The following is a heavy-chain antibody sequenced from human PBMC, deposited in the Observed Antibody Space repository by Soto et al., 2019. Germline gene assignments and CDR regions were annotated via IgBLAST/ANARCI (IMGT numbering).Heavy chain of an antibody. CDR1: GFTFINNG. CDR2: IWYDGINK. CDR3: ARDRVQMVDGLDV. V-gene: IGHV3-33*01. Sequence: QVQLVESGGGVVQPGRSLRLSCAASGFTFINNGMHWVRQAPGKGLEWVAVIWYDGINKYYADSVKGRFIISRDNSKNTVYLQMNSLRAEDTAVYYCARDRVQMVDGLDVWGQGTTVTVSS. D-gene: IGHD2-15*01. J-gene: IGHJ6*02.